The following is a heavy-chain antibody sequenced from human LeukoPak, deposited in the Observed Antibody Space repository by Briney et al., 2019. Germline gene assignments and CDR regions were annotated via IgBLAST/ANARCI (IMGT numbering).Heavy chain of an antibody. J-gene: IGHJ4*02. CDR2: ITSSGATT. CDR3: ARDPDYGDPY. V-gene: IGHV3-11*01. Sequence: GGSLRLSCSASGFSFTDYYMTWFRLSPDKGLEWIAYITSSGATTEYADSVKGRFTISRANAKNSLYRQMNSPRPDDTAVYYCARDPDYGDPYWGQGTLVTVSS. CDR1: GFSFTDYY. D-gene: IGHD4/OR15-4a*01.